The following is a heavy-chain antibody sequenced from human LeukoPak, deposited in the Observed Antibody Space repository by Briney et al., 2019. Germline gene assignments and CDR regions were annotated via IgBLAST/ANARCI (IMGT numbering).Heavy chain of an antibody. D-gene: IGHD3-22*01. CDR2: ISGSGGST. CDR1: GFTFSSYG. J-gene: IGHJ4*02. CDR3: ASPREYYYDSSGYYLFDY. V-gene: IGHV3-23*01. Sequence: GGSLRLSCAASGFTFSSYGMSWVRQAPGKGLEWVSAISGSGGSTYYADSVKGRFTISRDNSKDTLYLQMNSLRAEDTAVYYCASPREYYYDSSGYYLFDYWGQGTLVTVSS.